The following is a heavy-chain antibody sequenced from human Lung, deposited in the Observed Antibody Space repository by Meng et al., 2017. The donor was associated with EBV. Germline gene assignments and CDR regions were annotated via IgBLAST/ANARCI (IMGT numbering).Heavy chain of an antibody. CDR2: INYSGIT. CDR1: GRSFSSSY. J-gene: IGHJ4*02. CDR3: ARGGTSSAPFDY. D-gene: IGHD2-2*01. V-gene: IGHV4-34*01. Sequence: QLHLQLWGAALLKPSEPLPLPCGVSGRSFSSSYWSWIRQPPGKGLEWIGQINYSGITNYNPSLKSRVTISVDTSKNQFSLSLNSVTAADTAVYYCARGGTSSAPFDYWGQETLVTVSS.